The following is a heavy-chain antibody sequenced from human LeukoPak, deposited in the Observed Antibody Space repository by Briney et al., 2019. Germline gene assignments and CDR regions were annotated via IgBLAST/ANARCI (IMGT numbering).Heavy chain of an antibody. V-gene: IGHV1-18*01. CDR1: GYTFTSYG. CDR3: ARDLGQRHYDILTVGWFDH. CDR2: ISAYNVNT. Sequence: GASVKGSCKASGYTFTSYGISWVRQAPGQGLEWMGWISAYNVNTNYAQKLHGRVTMTTDTCTSTAYMELRSLRSDDTAVYYCARDLGQRHYDILTVGWFDHWGQGTLVTVSS. D-gene: IGHD3-9*01. J-gene: IGHJ5*02.